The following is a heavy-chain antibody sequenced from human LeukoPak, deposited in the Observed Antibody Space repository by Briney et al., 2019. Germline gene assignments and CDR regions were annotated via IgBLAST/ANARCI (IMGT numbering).Heavy chain of an antibody. V-gene: IGHV3-33*01. CDR3: ASSDLWFGELSLPGY. Sequence: GGSLRLSCAASGFTFSSYGMHWVRQAPGKGLEWVAVIWYDGSNKYYADSVKGRFTISRDNSKNTLYLQMNSLRAEDTAVYYCASSDLWFGELSLPGYWGQGTLVTVSS. J-gene: IGHJ4*02. CDR1: GFTFSSYG. CDR2: IWYDGSNK. D-gene: IGHD3-10*01.